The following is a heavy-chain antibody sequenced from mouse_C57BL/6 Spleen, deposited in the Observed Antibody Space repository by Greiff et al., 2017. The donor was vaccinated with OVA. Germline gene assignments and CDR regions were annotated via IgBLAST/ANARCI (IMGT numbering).Heavy chain of an antibody. CDR2: IDPSDSYT. J-gene: IGHJ3*01. D-gene: IGHD3-2*02. CDR1: GYTFTSYW. Sequence: QVQLQQPGAELVKPGASVKLSCKASGYTFTSYWMQWVKQRPGQGLEWIGEIDPSDSYTNYNQKFKGKATLTVDTSSSTAYMQLRSLTSEDSAVYYCAREGYPFAYWGQGTLVTVSA. V-gene: IGHV1-50*01. CDR3: AREGYPFAY.